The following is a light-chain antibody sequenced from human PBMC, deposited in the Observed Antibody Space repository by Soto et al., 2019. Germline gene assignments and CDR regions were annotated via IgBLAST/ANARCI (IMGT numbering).Light chain of an antibody. Sequence: QSALTQSPSASGAPGQSVTISCTGTISDIGGYNSVSWYQQHPGKAPKVMIYDVSKRPSGVPDRFSGYKSGTTASLTVSARQAEDEADYYCSSYTARNNLVLGTGTKLTVL. CDR1: ISDIGGYNS. CDR2: DVS. CDR3: SSYTARNNLV. J-gene: IGLJ1*01. V-gene: IGLV2-8*01.